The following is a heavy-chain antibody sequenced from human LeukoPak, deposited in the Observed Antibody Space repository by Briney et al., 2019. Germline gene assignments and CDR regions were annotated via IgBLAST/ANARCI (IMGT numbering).Heavy chain of an antibody. CDR3: AKDRLGVTAPKAYLDF. V-gene: IGHV3-30*18. J-gene: IGHJ4*02. Sequence: GGSLRLSCAAPGFTLSSNGMHWVRQAPGKGLEWVAVISYDESSKYYADSVKGRFTVSRDNSKNTLYLQMNSLRTEDTAVYYCAKDRLGVTAPKAYLDFWGQGTLVTVSS. CDR2: ISYDESSK. D-gene: IGHD2-21*02. CDR1: GFTLSSNG.